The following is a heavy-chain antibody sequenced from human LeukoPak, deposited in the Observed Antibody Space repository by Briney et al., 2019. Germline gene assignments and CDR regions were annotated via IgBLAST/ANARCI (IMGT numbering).Heavy chain of an antibody. CDR3: ARDRRDILTGPQSSDAFDI. V-gene: IGHV1-18*01. D-gene: IGHD3-9*01. CDR2: ISVYNGNT. Sequence: ASVKVSCKASGYTFTSYGISWVRQAPGQGLEWMGWISVYNGNTNYAQKLQGRVTLTTDTSTSTAYMELRSLRSDDTAVYYCARDRRDILTGPQSSDAFDIWGQGTMVTVS. J-gene: IGHJ3*02. CDR1: GYTFTSYG.